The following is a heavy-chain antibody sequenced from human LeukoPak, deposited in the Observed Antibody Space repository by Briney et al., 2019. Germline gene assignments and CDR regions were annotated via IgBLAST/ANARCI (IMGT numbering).Heavy chain of an antibody. J-gene: IGHJ4*02. CDR2: ISGSGGST. D-gene: IGHD4-17*01. Sequence: PGGSLRLSCAASGFTFSSYVMSWVRQAPGKGLEWVSAISGSGGSTYYADSVKGRFTISRDNSKNTLHPQMNSLRAEDTAVYYCAKGGGDYDPGSFDYWGQGTLVTVSS. V-gene: IGHV3-23*01. CDR3: AKGGGDYDPGSFDY. CDR1: GFTFSSYV.